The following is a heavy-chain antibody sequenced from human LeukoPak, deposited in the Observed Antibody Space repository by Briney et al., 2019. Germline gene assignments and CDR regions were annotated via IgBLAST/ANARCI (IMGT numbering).Heavy chain of an antibody. V-gene: IGHV4-39*01. D-gene: IGHD7-27*01. J-gene: IGHJ4*02. Sequence: PSETLSLTCTVSNGSISSSSHYWGWIRQPPGKGLEWIGTIYYSGSTYYNPSLKSRLTISVDTSKNRFSLKLNSVTAADTAVYFCARQGWNWGSDCWGQGTLVTVSS. CDR2: IYYSGST. CDR1: NGSISSSSHY. CDR3: ARQGWNWGSDC.